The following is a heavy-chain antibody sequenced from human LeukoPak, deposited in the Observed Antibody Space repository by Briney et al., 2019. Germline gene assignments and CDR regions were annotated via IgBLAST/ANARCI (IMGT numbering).Heavy chain of an antibody. V-gene: IGHV4-59*05. CDR3: ARVKYSSTWFDP. Sequence: GSLRLSCAASGFTFSSYSMNWVRQAPGKGLEWIGSIYYTGSTFYNPSLTSRVTLFVDTSKNQFSLRLNSVTAADMAVYYCARVKYSSTWFDPWGQGILVTVSS. J-gene: IGHJ5*02. D-gene: IGHD6-13*01. CDR2: IYYTGST. CDR1: GFTFSSYSMN.